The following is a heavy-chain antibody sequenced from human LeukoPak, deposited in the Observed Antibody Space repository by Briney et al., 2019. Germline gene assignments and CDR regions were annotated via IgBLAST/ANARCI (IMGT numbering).Heavy chain of an antibody. V-gene: IGHV3-66*01. CDR1: GFTVSSNS. D-gene: IGHD3-10*01. J-gene: IGHJ4*02. CDR2: IYSGGST. Sequence: GGSLRLSCAASGFTVSSNSMSWVRQAPGKGLEWVSLIYSGGSTYYADSVKGRFTISRDNSKNTLYLQMNSLRVEDTAVYYCARVLYYGSGSYSYYFDYWGQGTLVTVSS. CDR3: ARVLYYGSGSYSYYFDY.